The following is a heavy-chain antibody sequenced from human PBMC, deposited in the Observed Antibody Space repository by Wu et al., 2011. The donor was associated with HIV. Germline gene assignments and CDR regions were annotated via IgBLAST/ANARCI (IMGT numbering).Heavy chain of an antibody. V-gene: IGHV1-18*04. D-gene: IGHD2-21*02. CDR3: ARGRGDWWPIEPFDY. CDR1: GGSFSNFA. J-gene: IGHJ4*02. CDR2: VSGYKGDT. Sequence: QVQLVQSGAEVKKPGSSVKVSCMASGGSFSNFAINWVRQAPGQGLEWMGWVSGYKGDTNYAQKFQDRVTMTTDISTSTGYVELTGLTSDDTAVYYCARGRGDWWPIEPFDYWGQGTLATVSS.